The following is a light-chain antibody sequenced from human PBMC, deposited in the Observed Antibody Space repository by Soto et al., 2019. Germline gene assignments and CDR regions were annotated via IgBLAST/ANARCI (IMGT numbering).Light chain of an antibody. CDR3: QVWGSSSDSVV. Sequence: SYELTQPPSVSVAPGQTARITCGGNNIGSKSVHWYQQKPGQAPVLVVYDDSDRPSGIPERFSGSNSGNTATLTISRVEAGDEADYYCQVWGSSSDSVVFGGGTKVTVL. V-gene: IGLV3-21*02. J-gene: IGLJ2*01. CDR2: DDS. CDR1: NIGSKS.